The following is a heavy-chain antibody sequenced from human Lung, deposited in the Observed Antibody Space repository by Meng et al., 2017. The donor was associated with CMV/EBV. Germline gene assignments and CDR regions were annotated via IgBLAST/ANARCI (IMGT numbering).Heavy chain of an antibody. CDR1: LGPLCCGGYC. CDR2: SYYDGTT. J-gene: IGHJ5*02. V-gene: IGHV4-31*03. Sequence: CTIALGPLCCGGYCWSWLRPHAEKGLEWIGYSYYDGTTHYNPSLRSRVSISVDKSKNQFSLKLNSVTAADTAVYYCARQAPDNWFDPWGQGALVTVSS. CDR3: ARQAPDNWFDP.